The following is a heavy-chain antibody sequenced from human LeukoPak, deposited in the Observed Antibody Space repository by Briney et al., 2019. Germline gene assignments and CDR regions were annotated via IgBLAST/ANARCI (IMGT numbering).Heavy chain of an antibody. CDR3: ARARGTIAVALTDH. J-gene: IGHJ4*02. CDR1: GGSISSSSYY. D-gene: IGHD6-19*01. Sequence: SETLSLTCTVSGGSISSSSYYWAWIRQSPGKGLEWIGSIFYSGSTYHNPSLKSRVTISVDSSRNQFSLKLSSVTAADTAVYYCARARGTIAVALTDHWGQGTLVTVSS. V-gene: IGHV4-39*01. CDR2: IFYSGST.